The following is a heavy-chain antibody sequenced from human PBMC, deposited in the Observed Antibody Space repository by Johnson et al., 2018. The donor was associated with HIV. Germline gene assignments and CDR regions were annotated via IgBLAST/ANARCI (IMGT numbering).Heavy chain of an antibody. CDR1: GFTVSSNY. CDR3: AVGIQLWFASEGDAFDI. Sequence: VQLVESGGGLIQPGGSLRLSCAASGFTVSSNYMSWVRQAPGKGLEWVSVIYSGGRTYYADSVKGRFTISRDNSKNTLYLQMNYLTPEDTATYYCAVGIQLWFASEGDAFDIWGQGTMVTVSS. V-gene: IGHV3-66*03. J-gene: IGHJ3*02. CDR2: IYSGGRT. D-gene: IGHD3-10*01.